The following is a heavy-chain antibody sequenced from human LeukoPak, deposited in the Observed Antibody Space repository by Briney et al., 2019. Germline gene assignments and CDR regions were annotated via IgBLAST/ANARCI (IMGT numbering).Heavy chain of an antibody. J-gene: IGHJ5*02. Sequence: GGSLRLSCAASGFTFSSYAMHWVRQAPGNWLEWVAVISYDGSNKYYADSVKGRFTISRDNSKNTLYLQMNSLRAEDTAVYYCARDLVAGIVANWFDPWGQGTLVTVSS. D-gene: IGHD5-12*01. CDR2: ISYDGSNK. CDR3: ARDLVAGIVANWFDP. CDR1: GFTFSSYA. V-gene: IGHV3-30-3*01.